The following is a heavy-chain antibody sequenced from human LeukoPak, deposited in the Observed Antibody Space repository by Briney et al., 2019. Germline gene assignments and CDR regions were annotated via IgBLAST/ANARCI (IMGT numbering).Heavy chain of an antibody. Sequence: ASVKVSCKASGGTFSSYAISWVRQAPGQGLEWMGRIIPILGIANYAQKFQGRVTITADKSTSTAYMELSSLRSEDTAVYYCARGQRGYSYVFDYWGQGTLVTVSS. V-gene: IGHV1-69*04. CDR1: GGTFSSYA. CDR3: ARGQRGYSYVFDY. CDR2: IIPILGIA. D-gene: IGHD5-18*01. J-gene: IGHJ4*02.